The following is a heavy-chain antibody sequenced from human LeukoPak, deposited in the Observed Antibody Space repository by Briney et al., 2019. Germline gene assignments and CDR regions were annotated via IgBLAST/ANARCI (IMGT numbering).Heavy chain of an antibody. V-gene: IGHV4-59*02. Sequence: PSDTLSLTCAVSGGSVNGYYWSWIRQTPGMGLEWIGYIYSSGDINYNPSLTSRLTMSVDTSNNPVSLKLSSVTAADTAVYFCARQPPNTASFDYWGQGTLVTVSS. CDR2: IYSSGDI. J-gene: IGHJ4*02. D-gene: IGHD2-21*02. CDR1: GGSVNGYY. CDR3: ARQPPNTASFDY.